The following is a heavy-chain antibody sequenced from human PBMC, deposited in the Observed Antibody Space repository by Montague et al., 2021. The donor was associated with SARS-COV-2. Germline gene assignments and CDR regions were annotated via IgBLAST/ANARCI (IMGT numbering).Heavy chain of an antibody. D-gene: IGHD3-3*01. CDR1: GASMNSYY. J-gene: IGHJ4*02. CDR3: ARVQRVSGVLLHFDY. Sequence: SETLSLTCSVSGASMNSYYWTWVRQPPGKGLQWIGYTYYSGSTXXXPSXXXRLTMTVDSSKNQFTLSLRSVTAADSAVYYCARVQRVSGVLLHFDYWGQGLSVTVSS. CDR2: TYYSGST. V-gene: IGHV4-59*01.